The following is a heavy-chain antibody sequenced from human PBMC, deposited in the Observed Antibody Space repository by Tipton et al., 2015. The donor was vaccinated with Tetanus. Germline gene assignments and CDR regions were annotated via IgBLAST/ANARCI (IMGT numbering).Heavy chain of an antibody. Sequence: TLSLTCTVSGASIRSGGFFWNWVRQHPGKGLEWIGYIYYSGDTYINPSLKSRVTISVDTSKNQFSLRLSSVTAADTAVYYCARDHGITWGGMGYYYGMDVWGQGTTVTVSS. V-gene: IGHV4-30-4*08. D-gene: IGHD3-16*01. CDR3: ARDHGITWGGMGYYYGMDV. CDR1: GASIRSGGFF. CDR2: IYYSGDT. J-gene: IGHJ6*02.